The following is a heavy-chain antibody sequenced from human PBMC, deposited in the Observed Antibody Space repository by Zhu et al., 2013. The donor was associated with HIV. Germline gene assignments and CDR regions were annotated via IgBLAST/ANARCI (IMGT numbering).Heavy chain of an antibody. CDR2: IIPVSDTI. J-gene: IGHJ4*02. CDR3: ARGGVEVATLRFDY. D-gene: IGHD5-12*01. Sequence: QVQVVQSGAEVKKPGSSVKVSCKTSGGEFSSYAITWVRQAPGQGFEWLGGIIPVSDTINYAQKFQGRVTISADESTTTAYMELSGLKSEDTAVYYCARGGVEVATLRFDYWGQGTLVTVSS. V-gene: IGHV1-69*19. CDR1: GGEFSSYA.